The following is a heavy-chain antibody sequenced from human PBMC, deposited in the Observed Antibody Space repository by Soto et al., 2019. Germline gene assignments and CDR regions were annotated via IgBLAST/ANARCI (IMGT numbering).Heavy chain of an antibody. Sequence: GGSLRLSCAASGFTFSSYAMSWVRQAPGKGLEWVSAISGSGGSTYYADSVKGRFTISRDNSKNTLYLQMNSLRAEDTAVYYCAKDRVAGELSLYTVHEFDILGQETMLPISS. CDR2: ISGSGGST. D-gene: IGHD3-16*02. CDR3: AKDRVAGELSLYTVHEFDI. CDR1: GFTFSSYA. V-gene: IGHV3-23*01. J-gene: IGHJ3*02.